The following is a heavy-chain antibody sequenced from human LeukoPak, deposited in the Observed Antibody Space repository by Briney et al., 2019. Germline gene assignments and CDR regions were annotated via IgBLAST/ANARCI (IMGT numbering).Heavy chain of an antibody. CDR2: ISWNSGSI. D-gene: IGHD4-17*01. CDR1: GFTFDDYA. Sequence: PGGSLRLSCAASGFTFDDYAMHWVRQAPGKGLEWVSGISWNSGSIGYADSVKGRFTISRDNAKNSLYLQMNSLRAEDTALYYCAKDILYGDSRFDYWGQGTLVTVSS. J-gene: IGHJ4*02. V-gene: IGHV3-9*01. CDR3: AKDILYGDSRFDY.